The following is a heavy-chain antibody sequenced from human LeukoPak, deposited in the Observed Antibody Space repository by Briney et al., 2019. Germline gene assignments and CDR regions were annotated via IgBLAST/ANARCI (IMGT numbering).Heavy chain of an antibody. CDR3: ARGSRITIFGVGRRDNYYYYYYMDV. V-gene: IGHV4-59*01. Sequence: PSETLSLTCTVSGGSISSYYWSWIRQPPGKGLEWIGYIYYSGSTNYKPSLKSRVTISVDTSKNQFPLKLSSVTAADTAVYYCARGSRITIFGVGRRDNYYYYYYMDVWGKGTTVTVSS. J-gene: IGHJ6*03. D-gene: IGHD3-3*01. CDR1: GGSISSYY. CDR2: IYYSGST.